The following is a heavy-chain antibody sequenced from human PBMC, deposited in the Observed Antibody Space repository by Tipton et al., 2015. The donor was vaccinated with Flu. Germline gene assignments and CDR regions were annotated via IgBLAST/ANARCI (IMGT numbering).Heavy chain of an antibody. J-gene: IGHJ4*02. D-gene: IGHD3-16*01. CDR2: LYDSGIT. CDR3: ARSSSAYDYVWGGSYYVDF. V-gene: IGHV4-39*07. CDR1: GGSIGSSTYY. Sequence: TLSLTCTVFGGSIGSSTYYWGWIRQPPGKGLEWIGSLYDSGITYYNPSLKSRVTISLDTSKNQFSLKLISVTAADTAVYYRARSSSAYDYVWGGSYYVDFWGQGTLVTVSP.